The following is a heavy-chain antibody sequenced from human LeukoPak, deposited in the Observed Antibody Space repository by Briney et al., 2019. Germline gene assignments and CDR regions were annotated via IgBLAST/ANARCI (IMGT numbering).Heavy chain of an antibody. D-gene: IGHD3-10*01. V-gene: IGHV3-21*01. Sequence: PGGSLRLSCAASGFTFSSYSMNWVRQAPGKGLEWVSSISSSSSYIYYADSVKGRFTISRDNAKNSLYLQMNSLRAEDTAVYYCARISEYYGSGRYYYYYYGMDVWGQGTTVTVSS. J-gene: IGHJ6*02. CDR3: ARISEYYGSGRYYYYYYGMDV. CDR2: ISSSSSYI. CDR1: GFTFSSYS.